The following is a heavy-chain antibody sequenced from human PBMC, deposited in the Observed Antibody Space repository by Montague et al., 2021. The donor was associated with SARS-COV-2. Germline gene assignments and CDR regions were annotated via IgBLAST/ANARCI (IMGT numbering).Heavy chain of an antibody. J-gene: IGHJ6*02. CDR2: INHSGST. Sequence: SETLSLTCAVYGGSFSGYYWSWIRQPPGKGLEWIGEINHSGSTNYNPSLKSRVTISVDTSKNQFSLKLSSVTAADTAVNYCARVRYYGSGTSLGMDVWGQRTTVTVSS. CDR1: GGSFSGYY. CDR3: ARVRYYGSGTSLGMDV. D-gene: IGHD3-10*01. V-gene: IGHV4-34*01.